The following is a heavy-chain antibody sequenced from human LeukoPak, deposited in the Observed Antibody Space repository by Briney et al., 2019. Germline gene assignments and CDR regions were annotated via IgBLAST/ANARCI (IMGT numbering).Heavy chain of an antibody. J-gene: IGHJ4*02. D-gene: IGHD5-18*01. Sequence: TGGSLRLSCAASGFTFSSYAMHWVRQAPGKGLEYVSAISSNGGSTYYADSVKGRFTISRDNSKNTLYLQMSSLRAEDTAVYYCARGHVDTAVTGEFDYWGQGTLVTVSS. V-gene: IGHV3-64D*06. CDR2: ISSNGGST. CDR3: ARGHVDTAVTGEFDY. CDR1: GFTFSSYA.